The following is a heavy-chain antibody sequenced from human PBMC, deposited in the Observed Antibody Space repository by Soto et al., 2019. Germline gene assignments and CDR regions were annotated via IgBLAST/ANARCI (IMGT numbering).Heavy chain of an antibody. D-gene: IGHD2-2*01. V-gene: IGHV1-8*01. Sequence: ASVKVSCKASGYTFTSYDINWVRQATGQGLEWMGWMNPNSGNTGYAQKFQGRVTMTRNTSISTAYMELSSLRSEDTAVYYCARLYCSSTSCYISPDNWFDPWGQGTLVTVSS. CDR1: GYTFTSYD. CDR2: MNPNSGNT. J-gene: IGHJ5*02. CDR3: ARLYCSSTSCYISPDNWFDP.